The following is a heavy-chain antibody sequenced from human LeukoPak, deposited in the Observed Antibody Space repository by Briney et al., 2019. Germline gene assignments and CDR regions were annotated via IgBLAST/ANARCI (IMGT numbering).Heavy chain of an antibody. CDR1: GFTVSSKY. CDR3: AKVGAVAAVDY. D-gene: IGHD6-19*01. J-gene: IGHJ4*02. V-gene: IGHV3-66*01. CDR2: IYTGDTT. Sequence: PGGSLRLSCVASGFTVSSKYMSWVRQAPGKGLEWVAVIYTGDTTYYADPVKGRFTISRDNSKNTLHLQMDGLRVEDTAVYYCAKVGAVAAVDYWGQGTLVTVSS.